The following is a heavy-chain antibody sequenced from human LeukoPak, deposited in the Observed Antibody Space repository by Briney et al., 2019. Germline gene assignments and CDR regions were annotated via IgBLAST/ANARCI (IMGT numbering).Heavy chain of an antibody. Sequence: PGGSLRLSCAASGFTFSSYAMHWVRQAPGKGLEWVAVISYDGSNKYYADSVKGRFTISRDNSKNTLYLQMNSLRAEDTAVYYCAGNPYYFDYWGQGTLATVSS. J-gene: IGHJ4*02. V-gene: IGHV3-30-3*01. CDR3: AGNPYYFDY. CDR2: ISYDGSNK. CDR1: GFTFSSYA.